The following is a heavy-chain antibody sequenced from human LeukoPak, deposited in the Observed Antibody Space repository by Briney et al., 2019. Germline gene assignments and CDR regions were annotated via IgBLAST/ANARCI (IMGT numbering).Heavy chain of an antibody. CDR1: GYTFTSYG. CDR3: ARDFSDSSFEGSDYFDY. D-gene: IGHD3-22*01. J-gene: IGHJ4*02. Sequence: GASVKVSCKASGYTFTSYGISWVRQAPGQGLEWMGWISSYNGNTNYAQKLQGRVTMTTDTSTTTAYMELKSLRSDDTAVYYCARDFSDSSFEGSDYFDYWGQGTLVTVSS. V-gene: IGHV1-18*01. CDR2: ISSYNGNT.